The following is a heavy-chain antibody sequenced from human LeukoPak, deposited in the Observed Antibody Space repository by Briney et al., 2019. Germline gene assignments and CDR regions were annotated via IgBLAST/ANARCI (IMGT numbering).Heavy chain of an antibody. CDR3: AREQYYYDSSGYWSHWFDP. J-gene: IGHJ5*02. CDR1: GGSISSGDYY. V-gene: IGHV4-30-4*01. D-gene: IGHD3-22*01. Sequence: SQTLSLTCTVSGGSISSGDYYWSRIRQPPGKGLEWIGYIYYSGSTYYNPSLKSRVTISVDTSKNQFSLKLSSVTAADTAVYYCAREQYYYDSSGYWSHWFDPWGQGTLVTVSS. CDR2: IYYSGST.